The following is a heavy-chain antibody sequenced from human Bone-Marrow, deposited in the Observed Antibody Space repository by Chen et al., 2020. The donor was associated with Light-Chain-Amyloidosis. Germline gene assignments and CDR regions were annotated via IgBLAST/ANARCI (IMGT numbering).Heavy chain of an antibody. CDR2: ISGSVCSR. V-gene: IGHV3-23*04. D-gene: IGHD3-9*01. J-gene: IGHJ3*02. Sequence: EVQLVESGGGLLQRGGSLRLSCAASGFAFSSYAMSWVRQAPGKGLEWRSIISGSVCSRYYGDSVKGRLTISRDNSKNALFLQMNSLRAEDTAVYYCAKDISYDDILPGYPADAFDIWGQGTMVTVSS. CDR1: GFAFSSYA. CDR3: AKDISYDDILPGYPADAFDI.